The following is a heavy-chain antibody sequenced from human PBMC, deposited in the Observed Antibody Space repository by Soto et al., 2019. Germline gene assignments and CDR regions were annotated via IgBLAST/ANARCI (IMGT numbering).Heavy chain of an antibody. CDR2: ISAYNGNT. J-gene: IGHJ6*02. CDR1: GYPFTSYV. D-gene: IGHD2-21*01. CDR3: ARVFDVDYGMDV. Sequence: ASVKLSCKASGYPFTSYVSSWVRQAPGQGLEWMGWISAYNGNTNYAQKLQGRVTMTTDTSTSTAYMELRSLRSDDTAVYYCARVFDVDYGMDVWGQGTTVTVSS. V-gene: IGHV1-18*01.